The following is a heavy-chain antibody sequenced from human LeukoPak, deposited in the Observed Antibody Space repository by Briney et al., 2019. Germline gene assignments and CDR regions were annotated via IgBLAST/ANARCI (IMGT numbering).Heavy chain of an antibody. CDR2: IGGSGTST. Sequence: PGGSLRLSCAASGFTFSSSAMSWVRQAPGKGLEWVSAIGGSGTSTFYADSVKGRCTISRDNSKNTLYLQVNSLRAEDTAVYYCAKAEGAMIAFWGQGTLVTVSS. CDR3: AKAEGAMIAF. J-gene: IGHJ4*02. CDR1: GFTFSSSA. V-gene: IGHV3-23*01. D-gene: IGHD3-22*01.